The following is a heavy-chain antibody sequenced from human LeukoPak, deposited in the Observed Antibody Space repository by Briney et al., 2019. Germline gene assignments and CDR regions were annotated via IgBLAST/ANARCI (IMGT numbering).Heavy chain of an antibody. CDR1: GFTFSSYS. V-gene: IGHV3-48*01. Sequence: GGSLRLSCVASGFTFSSYSMNWVRRAPGKGLEWVSYIHSSGRTTHYADSVKGRFTISRDNSKNTLYLLMNSLRAEDTAVYYCARDVGCSGGSCYPSDYYGMDVWGQGIAVTVSS. D-gene: IGHD2-15*01. J-gene: IGHJ6*02. CDR3: ARDVGCSGGSCYPSDYYGMDV. CDR2: IHSSGRTT.